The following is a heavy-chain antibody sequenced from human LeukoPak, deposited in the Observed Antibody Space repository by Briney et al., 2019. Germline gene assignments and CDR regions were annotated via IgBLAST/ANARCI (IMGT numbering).Heavy chain of an antibody. CDR2: ISSSSSMI. V-gene: IGHV3-48*02. CDR1: GFTFSSYS. CDR3: ARDYGDLPARVPYFDY. J-gene: IGHJ4*02. D-gene: IGHD4-17*01. Sequence: GGSLRLSCAASGFTFSSYSMNWVRQAAGKGLEWVSYISSSSSMIYYADSVKGRFTISRDNAKNSLYLQMKSLRDEDTAIYYCARDYGDLPARVPYFDYWGQGTLVTVSS.